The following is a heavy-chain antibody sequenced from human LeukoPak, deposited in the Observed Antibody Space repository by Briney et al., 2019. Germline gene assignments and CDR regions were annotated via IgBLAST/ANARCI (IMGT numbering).Heavy chain of an antibody. J-gene: IGHJ4*02. V-gene: IGHV1-3*01. D-gene: IGHD6-19*01. CDR1: GYTFTSYY. Sequence: GASVKVSCKASGYTFTSYYMHWVRQAPGQRLEWMGWINAGNGNTKYSQKFQGRVTITRDTSASTAYMELSSLRSEDTAVYYCATVYSSGWPFDYWGQGTLVTVSS. CDR2: INAGNGNT. CDR3: ATVYSSGWPFDY.